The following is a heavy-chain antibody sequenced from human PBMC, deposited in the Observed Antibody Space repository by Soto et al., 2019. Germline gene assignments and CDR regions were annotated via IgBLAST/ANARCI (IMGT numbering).Heavy chain of an antibody. V-gene: IGHV3-11*01. J-gene: IGHJ4*02. D-gene: IGHD6-19*01. CDR1: GFTFSDYY. CDR3: ARTNDLSSGWPYYFDY. Sequence: GGSLRLSCAASGFTFSDYYMSWIRQAPGKGLEWVSYISSSGSTIYYADSVKGRFTISRDNAKNSLYLQMNSLRAEDTAVYYCARTNDLSSGWPYYFDYWGQGTLVTVSS. CDR2: ISSSGSTI.